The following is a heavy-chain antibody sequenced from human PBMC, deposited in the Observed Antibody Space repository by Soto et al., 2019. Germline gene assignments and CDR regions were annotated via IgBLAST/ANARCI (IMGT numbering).Heavy chain of an antibody. CDR1: GGSITSSSYY. Sequence: SXTLSLTCTVSGGSITSSSYYCGWILQHPGKWMEWIGSIYYSGSTYYNPSLKSRVTISVDTSKNQFPLKLSSVTAADTAVYYCARAKAPLYSSSWYWFDPWGQGTLVTVSS. CDR3: ARAKAPLYSSSWYWFDP. D-gene: IGHD6-13*01. V-gene: IGHV4-39*06. J-gene: IGHJ5*02. CDR2: IYYSGST.